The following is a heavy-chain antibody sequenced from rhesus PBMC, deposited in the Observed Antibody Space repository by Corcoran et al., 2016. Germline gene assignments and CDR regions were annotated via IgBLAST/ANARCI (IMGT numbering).Heavy chain of an antibody. CDR3: ASGAAAGRRFDY. D-gene: IGHD6-25*01. V-gene: IGHV4-169*02. CDR2: IYGSGSST. J-gene: IGHJ4*01. Sequence: QLQLQESGPGLVKPSETLSVTCAVSGGSISSSYWSWIRQAPGKGLEWIGYIYGSGSSTNYNPSPKSRVTLSVDTSKNQLSLTLSSVTAADTAVYYCASGAAAGRRFDYWGQGVLVTVSS. CDR1: GGSISSSY.